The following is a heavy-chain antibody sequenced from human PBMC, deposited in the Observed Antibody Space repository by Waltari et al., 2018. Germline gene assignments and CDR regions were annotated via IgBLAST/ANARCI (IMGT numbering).Heavy chain of an antibody. Sequence: EVQLVQSGAEVKKPGESLKISCKGSGYSFTSYWIGWVRQMPGKGLEWRGFIYPGDSETRYSPSFQGQVTISADKSISTAYLKMNSLRAEDTAVYYCARVRSSWYNDAFDIWGQGTMVTVSS. CDR2: IYPGDSET. CDR1: GYSFTSYW. D-gene: IGHD6-13*01. J-gene: IGHJ3*02. CDR3: ARVRSSWYNDAFDI. V-gene: IGHV5-51*03.